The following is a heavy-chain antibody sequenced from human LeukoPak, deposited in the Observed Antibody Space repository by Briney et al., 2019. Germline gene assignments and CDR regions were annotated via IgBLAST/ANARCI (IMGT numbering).Heavy chain of an antibody. D-gene: IGHD6-19*01. V-gene: IGHV4-59*01. Sequence: SETLSLTWTVSGGSISSYYWSWIRQPPGKGLEWIGYIYYSGSTNYNPSLKSRVTISVDTSKNQFSLKLSFVTAADTAVYYCARGHGWQFYWYFDLWGRGTLVTVSS. CDR3: ARGHGWQFYWYFDL. J-gene: IGHJ2*01. CDR1: GGSISSYY. CDR2: IYYSGST.